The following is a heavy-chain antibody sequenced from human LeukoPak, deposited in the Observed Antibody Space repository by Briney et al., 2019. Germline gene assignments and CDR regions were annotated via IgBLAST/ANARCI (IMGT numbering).Heavy chain of an antibody. D-gene: IGHD4-17*01. J-gene: IGHJ4*02. Sequence: PGGSLRLSCAASGFSFSTYGMHWVRQAPGKGLEWVAVAWHDGSTKFYEDSVKGRFTISRDNSKNTLYLQINGLRVEDTAVYYCAKAIYGDYVPDYWGQGTLVTVSS. CDR2: AWHDGSTK. CDR3: AKAIYGDYVPDY. V-gene: IGHV3-33*06. CDR1: GFSFSTYG.